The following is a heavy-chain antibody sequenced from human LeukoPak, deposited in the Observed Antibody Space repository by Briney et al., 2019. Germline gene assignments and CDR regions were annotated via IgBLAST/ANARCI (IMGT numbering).Heavy chain of an antibody. V-gene: IGHV3-30*18. CDR1: GFTFSSYG. D-gene: IGHD2-2*01. Sequence: GGSLRLSCAASGFTFSSYGMHWVRQAPGKGLEWVAVISYDGSNKYYADSVKGRVTISRDNSKNTVYLQMNSLRVEDTAIYYCAKDFDCTSGSCLTNWFDPWGQGTLVTVSS. CDR2: ISYDGSNK. J-gene: IGHJ5*02. CDR3: AKDFDCTSGSCLTNWFDP.